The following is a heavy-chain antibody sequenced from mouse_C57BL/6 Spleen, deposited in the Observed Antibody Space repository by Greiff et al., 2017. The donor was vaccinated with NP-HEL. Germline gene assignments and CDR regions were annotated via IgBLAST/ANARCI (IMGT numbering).Heavy chain of an antibody. V-gene: IGHV1-64*01. J-gene: IGHJ2*01. Sequence: VQLQQPGAELVKPGASVKLSCKASGYTFTSYWMHWVKQRPGQGLEWIGMIHPNSGSTNYNEKFKSKATLTVDKSSSTAYMQLSSLTSEDSAVYYCARLGYGYDKDYWGQGTTLTVSS. CDR1: GYTFTSYW. D-gene: IGHD2-2*01. CDR3: ARLGYGYDKDY. CDR2: IHPNSGST.